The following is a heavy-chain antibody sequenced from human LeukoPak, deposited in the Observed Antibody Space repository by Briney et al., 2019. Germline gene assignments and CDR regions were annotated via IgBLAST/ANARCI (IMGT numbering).Heavy chain of an antibody. Sequence: GGSLRLSCAASAFTFNNYDMHGVRQAPGKGREGVAFIRYDGSNKYYADFVKGGFTISRDNSKNTLYMLMNSLRAEDTAVYYCAKDSGSYHTSDCWGQGTLVTVSS. D-gene: IGHD3-10*01. CDR3: AKDSGSYHTSDC. V-gene: IGHV3-30*02. CDR1: AFTFNNYD. J-gene: IGHJ4*02. CDR2: IRYDGSNK.